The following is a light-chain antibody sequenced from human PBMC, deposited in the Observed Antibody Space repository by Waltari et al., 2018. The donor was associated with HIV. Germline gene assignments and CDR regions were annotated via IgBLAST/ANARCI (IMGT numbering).Light chain of an antibody. CDR3: SSYTTSSTVL. CDR1: SSDVGSFQR. CDR2: EVN. J-gene: IGLJ2*01. Sequence: QSALTQPPSVSGSPGQSVTISCSGTSSDVGSFQRVSWYQQPPGTAPKLMFYEVNNRPSGVPALFSGSKAGNTASLTISGLQPEDEADYYCSSYTTSSTVLFGGGTKLTVL. V-gene: IGLV2-18*02.